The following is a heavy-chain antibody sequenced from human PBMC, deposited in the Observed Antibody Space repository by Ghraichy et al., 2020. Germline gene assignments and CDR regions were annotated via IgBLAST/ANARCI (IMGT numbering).Heavy chain of an antibody. J-gene: IGHJ4*02. D-gene: IGHD3-10*01. V-gene: IGHV3-74*01. CDR1: GFTFSAYW. CDR2: INSDGSST. CDR3: ARGRHNQIHLWPIDY. Sequence: GGSLRLSCAASGFTFSAYWMHWVRQAPGKGLVWVSRINSDGSSTTYADSVKGRFTISRDNAKNTLYLQMNSLRAEDTSVYLCARGRHNQIHLWPIDYWGQGTLVTVSS.